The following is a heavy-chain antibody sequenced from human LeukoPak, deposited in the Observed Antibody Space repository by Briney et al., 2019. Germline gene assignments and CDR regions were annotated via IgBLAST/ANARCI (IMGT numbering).Heavy chain of an antibody. CDR3: ARSGSYYDILTGYYNGGTFDY. CDR2: ISGSNGNT. V-gene: IGHV1-18*01. D-gene: IGHD3-9*01. Sequence: ASVKVSCKASGYTFTRYGMSWVRQAPGQGLEWMGWISGSNGNTNYAQKLQGRVTMTTDTSTGTAYMELSRLRSDDTAVYYCARSGSYYDILTGYYNGGTFDYWGRGPLVTVS. CDR1: GYTFTRYG. J-gene: IGHJ4*02.